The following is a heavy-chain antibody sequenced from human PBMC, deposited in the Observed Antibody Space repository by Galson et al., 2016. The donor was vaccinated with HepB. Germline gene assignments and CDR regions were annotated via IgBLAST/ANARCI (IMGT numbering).Heavy chain of an antibody. CDR1: DGSIATNTYY. Sequence: ETMSLTCTVSDGSIATNTYYWGWIRQPPGRGLGWIGSIYYGERPYYTPSLKSRATISIDTSKTHSSLKLTSVNAADTAIYYCAKHKRSGKPSTPTGDFWGQGILVTVPS. V-gene: IGHV4-39*01. CDR2: IYYGERP. CDR3: AKHKRSGKPSTPTGDF. J-gene: IGHJ4*02. D-gene: IGHD1-1*01.